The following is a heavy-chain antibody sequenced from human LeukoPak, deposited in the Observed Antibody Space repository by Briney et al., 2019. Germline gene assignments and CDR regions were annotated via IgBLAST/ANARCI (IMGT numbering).Heavy chain of an antibody. V-gene: IGHV3-23*01. J-gene: IGHJ4*02. CDR1: GITLSNYG. Sequence: GGSLRLSCAVSGITLSNYGMSWVPQAPGKGLEWVAGISDSGGSTNYADSAKGRFPISRDHPKNTLDLQRNSLRAADTALYFCAKRGVVVWVILVGFHKEAYYFDSWGQGALVTVSS. CDR3: AKRGVVVWVILVGFHKEAYYFDS. D-gene: IGHD2-21*01. CDR2: ISDSGGST.